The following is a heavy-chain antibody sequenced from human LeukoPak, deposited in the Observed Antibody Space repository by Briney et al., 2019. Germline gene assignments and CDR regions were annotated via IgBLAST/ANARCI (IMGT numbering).Heavy chain of an antibody. Sequence: PSETLSLTCAVSGYSISSGYYWGWIRQPPGQGLEWIGRIYTSGSTNYNPSLKSRVTMSVDTSKNQFSLKLSSVTAADTAVYYCARDEMWEYSSGWYSDYWGQGTLVTVSS. J-gene: IGHJ4*02. CDR3: ARDEMWEYSSGWYSDY. CDR1: GYSISSGYY. D-gene: IGHD6-19*01. V-gene: IGHV4-38-2*02. CDR2: IYTSGST.